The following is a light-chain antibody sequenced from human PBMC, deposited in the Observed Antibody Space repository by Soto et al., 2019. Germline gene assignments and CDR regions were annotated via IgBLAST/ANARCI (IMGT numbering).Light chain of an antibody. Sequence: MSQSAASFSASTGDRVTITCRASQGISSYLAWYQQKPGKAPKLLIYAASTLQSGVPSRFSGSGSGTDFTLTISCLQSEDFATYYCQQYYSYPALTFGGGTKVDIK. CDR2: AAS. CDR1: QGISSY. J-gene: IGKJ4*01. CDR3: QQYYSYPALT. V-gene: IGKV1-8*01.